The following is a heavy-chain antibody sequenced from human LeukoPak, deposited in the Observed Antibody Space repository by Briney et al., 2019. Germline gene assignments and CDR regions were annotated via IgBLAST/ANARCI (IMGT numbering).Heavy chain of an antibody. J-gene: IGHJ1*01. CDR2: ISTSSTYR. CDR3: ARETGFCTNDICYEYFHY. Sequence: GGSLRLSCAASGFTFSSYSMNWVRQAPGKGLEWVSSISTSSTYRDYADSVKGRFTISRDNAKNSLYLQMSSLRAEDTAVYYCARETGFCTNDICYEYFHYWGQGTLVTVSS. V-gene: IGHV3-21*01. CDR1: GFTFSSYS. D-gene: IGHD2-8*01.